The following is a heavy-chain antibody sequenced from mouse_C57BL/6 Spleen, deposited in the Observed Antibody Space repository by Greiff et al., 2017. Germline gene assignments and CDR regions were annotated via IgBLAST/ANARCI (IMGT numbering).Heavy chain of an antibody. CDR2: ISYDGSN. CDR3: AREGDYGSSY. D-gene: IGHD1-1*01. J-gene: IGHJ2*01. V-gene: IGHV3-6*01. CDR1: GYSITSGYY. Sequence: EVKLQESGPGLVKPSQSLSLTCSVTGYSITSGYYWNWIRQFPGNKLEWMGYISYDGSNNYNPSLKNRISITRDTSKNQFFLKLNSVTTEDTATYYCAREGDYGSSYWGQGTTLTVSS.